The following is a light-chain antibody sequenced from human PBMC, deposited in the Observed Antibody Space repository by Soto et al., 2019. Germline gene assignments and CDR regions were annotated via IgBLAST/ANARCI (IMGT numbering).Light chain of an antibody. J-gene: IGKJ1*01. V-gene: IGKV3D-7*01. Sequence: EIVMTQSPATLSLSPGERATLSCRASQSVSSSYLSWYQQKPGQAPRLLIYGASTRATGIPARFSGSGSGTDFTLTISSLQPEDFAVYYCQQDDNLETFGQGTKVDIK. CDR2: GAS. CDR1: QSVSSSY. CDR3: QQDDNLET.